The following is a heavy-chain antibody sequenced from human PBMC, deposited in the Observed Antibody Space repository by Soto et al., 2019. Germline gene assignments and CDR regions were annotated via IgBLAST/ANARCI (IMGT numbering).Heavy chain of an antibody. Sequence: PGGSLRLSCAASGFAFSRYAMSWVRQAPGKGLEWVSGISGSGGSTYYADSVKGRFTISRDNSKNTLYLQMNSLRAEDTAVYYCAKDPGYDFWSDYSQNWFDPWGQGTLVTVSS. V-gene: IGHV3-23*01. CDR1: GFAFSRYA. J-gene: IGHJ5*02. D-gene: IGHD3-3*01. CDR2: ISGSGGST. CDR3: AKDPGYDFWSDYSQNWFDP.